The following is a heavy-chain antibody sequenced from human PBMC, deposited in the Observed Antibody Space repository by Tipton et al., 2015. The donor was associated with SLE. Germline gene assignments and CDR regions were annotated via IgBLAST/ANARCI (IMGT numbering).Heavy chain of an antibody. V-gene: IGHV4-39*07. Sequence: TLSLTCSVSDGSISTTNYYWGWLRQPPGKGLERIGSIFYTGSTYYNPSLNSRVSFSIDTSENHLSLRLNSVTAADTAVYYCARRHYSGPFDSWGQGTLVTVSS. J-gene: IGHJ4*02. CDR3: ARRHYSGPFDS. D-gene: IGHD5-12*01. CDR2: IFYTGST. CDR1: DGSISTTNYY.